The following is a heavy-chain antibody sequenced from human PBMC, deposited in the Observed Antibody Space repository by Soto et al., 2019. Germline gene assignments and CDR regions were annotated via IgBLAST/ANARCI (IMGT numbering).Heavy chain of an antibody. CDR3: TRDGNYCSSTSCWDYYYYGMDV. J-gene: IGHJ6*02. CDR2: IRSKAYGGTT. Sequence: LRLSCTASGFTFGDYAMSWVRQAPGKGLEWVGFIRSKAYGGTTEYAASVKGRFTISRDDSKSIAYLQMNSLKTEDTAVYYCTRDGNYCSSTSCWDYYYYGMDVWGQGTTVTVSS. V-gene: IGHV3-49*04. CDR1: GFTFGDYA. D-gene: IGHD2-2*01.